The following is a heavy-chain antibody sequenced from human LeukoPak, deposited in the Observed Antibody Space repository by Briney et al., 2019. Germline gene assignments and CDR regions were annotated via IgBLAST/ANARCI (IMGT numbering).Heavy chain of an antibody. CDR2: IYSGGST. CDR1: GFTVSSNY. D-gene: IGHD2-2*01. Sequence: GGSLRLSCAASGFTVSSNYMSWVRQAPGKGLEWVSIIYSGGSTYYADSVKGRFTISRYNSKNTLYLQMNSLKAEDTALYYCARPRCSSTRCSSGAEYNWFAPCRQGTLVTVSS. CDR3: ARPRCSSTRCSSGAEYNWFAP. V-gene: IGHV3-66*02. J-gene: IGHJ5*02.